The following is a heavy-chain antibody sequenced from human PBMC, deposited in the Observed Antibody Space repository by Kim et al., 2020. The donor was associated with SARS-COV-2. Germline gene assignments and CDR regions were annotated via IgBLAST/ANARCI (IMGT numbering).Heavy chain of an antibody. CDR3: ARPTGKYSYGPLDAFDI. D-gene: IGHD5-18*01. CDR2: IKQDGSEK. J-gene: IGHJ3*02. V-gene: IGHV3-7*01. CDR1: GFTFSSYW. Sequence: GGSLRLSCAASGFTFSSYWMSWVRQAPGKGLEWVANIKQDGSEKYYVDSVKGRFTISRDNAKNSLYLQMNSLRAEDTAVYYCARPTGKYSYGPLDAFDIWGQGTMVTVSS.